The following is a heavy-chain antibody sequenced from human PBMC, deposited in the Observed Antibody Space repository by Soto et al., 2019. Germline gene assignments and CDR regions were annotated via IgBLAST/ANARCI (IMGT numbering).Heavy chain of an antibody. CDR1: GYSFTSYW. D-gene: IGHD3-22*01. J-gene: IGHJ4*02. V-gene: IGHV5-51*01. Sequence: GESLKISCKGSGYSFTSYWIGGVGQMTAKGLAWMGIIYPGDSDTRYSPSFQGQVTISADKSISTAYLQWSSLKASDTAMYYCAKLGGGYYDSSGPRAYFDYWGQGTLVTVSS. CDR2: IYPGDSDT. CDR3: AKLGGGYYDSSGPRAYFDY.